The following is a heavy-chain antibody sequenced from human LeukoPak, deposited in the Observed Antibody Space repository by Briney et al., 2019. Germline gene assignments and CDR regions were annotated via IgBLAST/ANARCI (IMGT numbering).Heavy chain of an antibody. Sequence: ASVKVSCATSGYIFDRYAMSRGRQVPGDGLEWVGWINTNTANPMYAQFFPGRFVFSLDTSVSTAYLQISSLKGEDTAVYFCARDSGRYMVGIDYWGQGTLVTVSS. D-gene: IGHD6-19*01. V-gene: IGHV7-4-1*02. J-gene: IGHJ4*02. CDR2: INTNTANP. CDR1: GYIFDRYA. CDR3: ARDSGRYMVGIDY.